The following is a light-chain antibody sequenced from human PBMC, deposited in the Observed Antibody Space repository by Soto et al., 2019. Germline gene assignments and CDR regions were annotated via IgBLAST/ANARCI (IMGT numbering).Light chain of an antibody. CDR3: SSYTSSSTRV. J-gene: IGLJ1*01. Sequence: QSVLTQPPSVSGAPGQRVTIPCTGSSSNIGSFYDVHWYQQLPGTVPKLLIYGDNNRPSGVPDRFSGSKSGNTASLTISGLQAEDEADYYCSSYTSSSTRVFGSGTKLTVL. CDR1: SSNIGSFYD. CDR2: GDN. V-gene: IGLV1-40*01.